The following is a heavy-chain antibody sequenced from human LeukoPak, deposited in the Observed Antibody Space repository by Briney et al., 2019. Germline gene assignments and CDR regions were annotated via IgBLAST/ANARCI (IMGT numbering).Heavy chain of an antibody. J-gene: IGHJ6*03. CDR1: GGSLSNYY. V-gene: IGHV4-4*07. D-gene: IGHD3-3*01. CDR3: ARGAYDFWSGYYTGYYYYYYMDV. CDR2: IYTSGST. Sequence: SETLSLTCTVSGGSLSNYYWSWVRQPAGKGLEWIGRIYTSGSTNYNPSLKSRVTMSVDTSKNQFSLKLSSMTAADTAVYYCARGAYDFWSGYYTGYYYYYYMDVWGKGTTVTVSS.